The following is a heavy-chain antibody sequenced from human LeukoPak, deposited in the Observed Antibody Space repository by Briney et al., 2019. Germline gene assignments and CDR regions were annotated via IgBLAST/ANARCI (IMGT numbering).Heavy chain of an antibody. D-gene: IGHD2-15*01. J-gene: IGHJ4*02. V-gene: IGHV4-59*01. Sequence: SETLSLTCTVSGASISTSYWYWIRQPPAKGLEWIGYIHYSGDINYNPPLKSRVTISAYTSKNQLSLKLSSVTAADTAVYYCARVGCSGGSCYPDYWGQGTLVTVSS. CDR3: ARVGCSGGSCYPDY. CDR1: GASISTSY. CDR2: IHYSGDI.